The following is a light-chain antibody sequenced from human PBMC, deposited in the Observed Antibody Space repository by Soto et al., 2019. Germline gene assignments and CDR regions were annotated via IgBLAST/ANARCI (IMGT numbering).Light chain of an antibody. Sequence: QSVLAQPPSASGSPGQSVTISCTGTSSDVGGYNYVSWYQQHPGKAPKLIIYEVRERPSGVPDRFSGSKSGNTASLTITGLQAEDEADYYCSSYTSSITYVFGTGTKVTVL. J-gene: IGLJ1*01. V-gene: IGLV2-8*01. CDR3: SSYTSSITYV. CDR1: SSDVGGYNY. CDR2: EVR.